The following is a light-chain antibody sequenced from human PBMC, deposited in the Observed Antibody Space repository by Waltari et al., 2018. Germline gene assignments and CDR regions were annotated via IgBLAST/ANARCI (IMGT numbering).Light chain of an antibody. CDR2: STN. CDR1: SSNIGGNT. CDR3: AAWDDSLNGSVV. Sequence: QSVLTQPPSASGTPGQRVTISCSGSSSNIGGNTVIWYQQLPGTAPKLLIYSTNQRPSGVPDRFSGSKSGTSASLAISGLQSEDEADYYCAAWDDSLNGSVVFGGGTKLTVL. V-gene: IGLV1-44*01. J-gene: IGLJ2*01.